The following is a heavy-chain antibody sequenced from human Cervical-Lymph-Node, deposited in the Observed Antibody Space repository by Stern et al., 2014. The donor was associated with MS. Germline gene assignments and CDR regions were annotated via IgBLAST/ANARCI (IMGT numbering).Heavy chain of an antibody. D-gene: IGHD5-18*01. CDR3: ARALDTAMLHLHY. CDR1: GGTFSSYA. Sequence: VQLVQSGAEVKKPGSSVKVSCKASGGTFSSYAFNWVRQAPGQGLEWMGRIIPLFGTANYAQKFQGRISITADESTRTTYMELSSLRSGDTAVYYCARALDTAMLHLHYWGQGTLVTVSS. CDR2: IIPLFGTA. V-gene: IGHV1-69*01. J-gene: IGHJ4*02.